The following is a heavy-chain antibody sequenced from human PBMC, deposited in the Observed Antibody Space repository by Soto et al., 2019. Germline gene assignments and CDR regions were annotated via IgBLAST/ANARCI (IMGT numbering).Heavy chain of an antibody. CDR3: ARGGGGDSYYYYYGMDV. J-gene: IGHJ6*02. D-gene: IGHD2-21*02. Sequence: SSEKVSCKASGYTFTSYGMSWVRQAPGQGLEWMGWISAYNGGTNYAQKFQGWVTMTRDTSISTAYMELSRLRSDDTAVYYCARGGGGDSYYYYYGMDVWGQGTTVTVSS. CDR2: ISAYNGGT. V-gene: IGHV1-2*04. CDR1: GYTFTSYG.